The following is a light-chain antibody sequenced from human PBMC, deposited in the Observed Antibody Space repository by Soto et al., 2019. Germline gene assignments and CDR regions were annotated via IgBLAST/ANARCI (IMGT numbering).Light chain of an antibody. CDR1: HRLVYSDGNTY. CDR2: KIS. Sequence: DVVMTQSPLSLPVPLAQPASISCRSTHRLVYSDGNTYLNWFHHRPGQSPRRLIYKISKRDSGVPDRFSGSGPGADFTLKISRVEAEDVGFYYCMQGTHWPWTFGQGIKLEIK. J-gene: IGKJ1*01. V-gene: IGKV2-30*01. CDR3: MQGTHWPWT.